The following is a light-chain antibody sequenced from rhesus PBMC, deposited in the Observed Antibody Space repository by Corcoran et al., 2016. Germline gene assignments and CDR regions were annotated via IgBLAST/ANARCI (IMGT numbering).Light chain of an antibody. CDR1: NPGSDV. V-gene: IGLV3-44*01. Sequence: SYDLTQLSSVSVAPGQTVRITCGGDNPGSDVVHWYQQRPPQAPVLVMYFDNERPAGTPERFSGSKSGNTAALTISGVEAGDEADYYCQVWDSMTDRYIFYTGTRLTVL. J-gene: IGLJ1*01. CDR3: QVWDSMTDRYI. CDR2: FDN.